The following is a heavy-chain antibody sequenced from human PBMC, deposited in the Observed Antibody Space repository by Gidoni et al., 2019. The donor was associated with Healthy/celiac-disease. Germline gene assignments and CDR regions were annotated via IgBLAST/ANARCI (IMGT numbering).Heavy chain of an antibody. CDR1: GFTFGDYA. D-gene: IGHD2-21*02. J-gene: IGHJ4*02. V-gene: IGHV3-49*03. CDR2: IRSKVYGGKT. Sequence: EVQLVESVGGLVQPGRSLRLSCTASGFTFGDYAMSWFRQAPGKGLEWVGFIRSKVYGGKTEYAASVKGRFTISRDDSKSIAYLQMNSLKTEDTAVYYCTRDRRAYCGGDCSELFDYWGQGTLVTVSS. CDR3: TRDRRAYCGGDCSELFDY.